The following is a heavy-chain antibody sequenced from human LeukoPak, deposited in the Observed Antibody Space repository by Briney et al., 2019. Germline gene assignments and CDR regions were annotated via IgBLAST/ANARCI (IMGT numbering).Heavy chain of an antibody. CDR2: INPNSGGT. J-gene: IGHJ4*02. D-gene: IGHD6-13*01. CDR3: ARVGDSSSWLGSYFDY. Sequence: ASVKVSCKASGYTFTGYYMHWVRQAPGQGLEWMGWINPNSGGTNYAQKFQGRVTMTRDTSISTAYMELSRLRSDDTAVYYCARVGDSSSWLGSYFDYWGQGTLVTVSS. CDR1: GYTFTGYY. V-gene: IGHV1-2*02.